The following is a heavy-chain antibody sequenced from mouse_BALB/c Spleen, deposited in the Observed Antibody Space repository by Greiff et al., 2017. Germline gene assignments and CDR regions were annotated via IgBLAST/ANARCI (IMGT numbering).Heavy chain of an antibody. J-gene: IGHJ2*01. CDR2: IYPSDSYT. Sequence: QVQLQQPGAELVRPGASVKLSCKASGYTFTSYWINWVKQRPGQGLEWIGNIYPSDSYTNYNQKFKDKATLTVDKSSSTAYMQLSSPTSEDSAVYYCTRGVPFDYWGQGTTLTVSS. CDR3: TRGVPFDY. V-gene: IGHV1-69*02. D-gene: IGHD5-1*01. CDR1: GYTFTSYW.